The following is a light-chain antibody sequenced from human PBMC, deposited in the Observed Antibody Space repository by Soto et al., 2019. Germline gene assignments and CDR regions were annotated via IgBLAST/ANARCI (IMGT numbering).Light chain of an antibody. Sequence: EIVLTQSPATLSLSPGERVTLSCRASQSVSSHLAWYQQKAGQAPRLLIYAASNRATGVPARFSGSGSGTDFSLIISSLVPEDFAVYYCQQRAHWPSITFGQGTRLEI. CDR3: QQRAHWPSIT. J-gene: IGKJ5*01. CDR2: AAS. CDR1: QSVSSH. V-gene: IGKV3-11*01.